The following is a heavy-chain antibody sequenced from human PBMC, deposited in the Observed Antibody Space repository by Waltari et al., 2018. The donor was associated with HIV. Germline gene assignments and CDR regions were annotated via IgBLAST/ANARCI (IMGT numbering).Heavy chain of an antibody. D-gene: IGHD2-15*01. CDR3: ARDPGVVVVADAIYYYYYGRDV. V-gene: IGHV3-74*01. CDR1: GFTFSSYW. J-gene: IGHJ6*02. CDR2: INSDGSST. Sequence: EVQLVESGGGLVQPGGSLRLSCAASGFTFSSYWMHWVRQAPGKGLVWVSRINSDGSSTSYADSVKGRVTISRDNAKNTLYLQMNSLRAEDTSVHYCARDPGVVVVADAIYYYYYGRDVWGQGTTVTVSS.